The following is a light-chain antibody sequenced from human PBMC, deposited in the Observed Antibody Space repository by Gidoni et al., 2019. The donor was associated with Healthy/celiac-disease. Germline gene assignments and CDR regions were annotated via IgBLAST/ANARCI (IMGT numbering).Light chain of an antibody. J-gene: IGLJ3*02. CDR1: SSNIGSNY. Sequence: QSVLTQPPSASGTPGHRVTISCSGSSSNIGSNYVYWYQQLPGTAPKLLIYSNNQRPSGVPDRFSGSKSGTSASLAISGLRSEDEADYYCAAWDDSLSGWVFGGGTKLTVL. V-gene: IGLV1-47*02. CDR2: SNN. CDR3: AAWDDSLSGWV.